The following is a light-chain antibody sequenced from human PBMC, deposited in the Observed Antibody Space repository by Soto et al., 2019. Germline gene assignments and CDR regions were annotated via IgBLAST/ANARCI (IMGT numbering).Light chain of an antibody. J-gene: IGKJ3*01. CDR2: ETS. Sequence: ENALTQSPATLPLAPGERATLSCRASQSLSRYLAWYQQRPGQAPSLLIHETSKRATGVSARFSGSGSGTDFPRTISSLEPEAFAVYYCQQRDVWPPLVTFGPGTNVDIK. CDR3: QQRDVWPPLVT. CDR1: QSLSRY. V-gene: IGKV3-11*01.